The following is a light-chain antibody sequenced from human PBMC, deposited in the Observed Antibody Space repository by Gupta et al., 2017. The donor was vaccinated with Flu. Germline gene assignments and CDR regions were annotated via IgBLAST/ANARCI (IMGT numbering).Light chain of an antibody. CDR2: QDS. J-gene: IGLJ2*01. V-gene: IGLV3-1*01. CDR3: QTWDSTTVV. Sequence: PGQTAKITCFGDKLGDTFVCWCHQKPGQSPVLVMYQDSKRPSGIPERFSGSNSGNTAALTISGTQAMDDGDYYCQTWDSTTVVFGGGTKLTVL. CDR1: KLGDTF.